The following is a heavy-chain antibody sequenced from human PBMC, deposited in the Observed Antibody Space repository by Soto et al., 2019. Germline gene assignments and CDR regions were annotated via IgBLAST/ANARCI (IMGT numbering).Heavy chain of an antibody. J-gene: IGHJ6*02. CDR2: IILIFGTA. CDR1: GGTFSSYA. V-gene: IGHV1-69*01. D-gene: IGHD3-10*01. Sequence: QVQLVQSGAEVKKPGSSVKVSCKASGGTFSSYAISWVRQAPGQGLEWMGGIILIFGTANYAQKFQGRVTITADESTSTAYMELCSLRSEDTAVYYCARGRVGEMVGLAQTVTYYGMDVWGQGTTVTVSS. CDR3: ARGRVGEMVGLAQTVTYYGMDV.